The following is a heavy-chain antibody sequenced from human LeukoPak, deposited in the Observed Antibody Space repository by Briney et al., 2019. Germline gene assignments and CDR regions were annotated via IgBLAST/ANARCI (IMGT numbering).Heavy chain of an antibody. CDR1: GGSLRRGGYY. Sequence: SETLSLTCTVSGGSLRRGGYYWSWVRQPPGKGPEGIGYIYHSGSTYYNPSLKSRVTISVDTSKNQFSLKLSSVTAADTAVYYCASPGSSRFDAFDIWGQGTMVTVSS. D-gene: IGHD2-2*01. V-gene: IGHV4-30-2*01. CDR3: ASPGSSRFDAFDI. CDR2: IYHSGST. J-gene: IGHJ3*02.